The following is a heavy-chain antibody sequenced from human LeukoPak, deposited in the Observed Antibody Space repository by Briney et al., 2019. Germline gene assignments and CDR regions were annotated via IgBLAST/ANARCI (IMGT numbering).Heavy chain of an antibody. CDR3: ARGWYSGS. Sequence: GGSLRLSCAASGFTFSSYAMHWVRQAPGKGLEWVAVISYDGSNKYYADSVKGRFTISRDNSKSTLYLQMNSLRVEDTAVYYCARGWYSGSWGQGTLVTVSS. CDR1: GFTFSSYA. J-gene: IGHJ4*02. V-gene: IGHV3-30*03. D-gene: IGHD1-26*01. CDR2: ISYDGSNK.